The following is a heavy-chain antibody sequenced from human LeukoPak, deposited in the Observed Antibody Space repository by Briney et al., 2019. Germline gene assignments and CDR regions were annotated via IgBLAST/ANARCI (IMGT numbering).Heavy chain of an antibody. CDR1: GYTFTSYG. CDR3: ARDFGSGYDVYYYYGMDV. J-gene: IGHJ6*02. D-gene: IGHD5-12*01. CDR2: ISAYNGNT. Sequence: GASVKVSCKASGYTFTSYGISWVRQAPGQGLGWMGWISAYNGNTNYAQKLQGRVTMTTDTSTSTAYMELRSLRSDDTAVYYCARDFGSGYDVYYYYGMDVWGQGTTVTVSS. V-gene: IGHV1-18*01.